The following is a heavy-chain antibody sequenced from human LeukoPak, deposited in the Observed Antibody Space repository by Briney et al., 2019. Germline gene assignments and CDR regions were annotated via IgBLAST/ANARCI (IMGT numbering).Heavy chain of an antibody. J-gene: IGHJ4*02. Sequence: SETLSLTCTVSGGSISSSSYYWGWLRQPRGKGLEWIGSIYYSGSTYYNPSLKSRVTISVDTSKNQFSLKLSSMSAADTAMYYCARRDSYSSCWYPGESDPNFDFWGQGTLVTVSS. V-gene: IGHV4-39*01. CDR1: GGSISSSSYY. D-gene: IGHD6-19*01. CDR3: ARRDSYSSCWYPGESDPNFDF. CDR2: IYYSGST.